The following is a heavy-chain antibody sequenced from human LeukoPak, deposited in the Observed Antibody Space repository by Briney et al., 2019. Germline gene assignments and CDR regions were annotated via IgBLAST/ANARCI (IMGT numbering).Heavy chain of an antibody. CDR1: GFTFSSYG. D-gene: IGHD2-2*01. V-gene: IGHV3-30*02. Sequence: PGGSLRLSCAASGFTFSSYGTHWVRQAPGKGLEWGAFIRYDGSNKYYADSVKGRFTISRDNSKNTLYLQMNSLRAEDTAVYYCAKGYGVVPAASGHWGQGTLVTVSS. CDR2: IRYDGSNK. J-gene: IGHJ4*02. CDR3: AKGYGVVPAASGH.